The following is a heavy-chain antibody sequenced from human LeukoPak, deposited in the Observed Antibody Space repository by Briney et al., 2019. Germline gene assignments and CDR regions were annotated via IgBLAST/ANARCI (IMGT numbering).Heavy chain of an antibody. CDR3: ATGTAWRNGYETHAFDI. D-gene: IGHD5-24*01. CDR1: GFTFSSYW. V-gene: IGHV3-74*03. CDR2: INSDGSSI. J-gene: IGHJ3*02. Sequence: GGSLRLSCAASGFTFSSYWMHWVRQAPGKGLVWVSRINSDGSSIKSADSVKGRFTISRDNAKNTLYLQMNSLRAEDTAVYYCATGTAWRNGYETHAFDIWGQGTMVTVSS.